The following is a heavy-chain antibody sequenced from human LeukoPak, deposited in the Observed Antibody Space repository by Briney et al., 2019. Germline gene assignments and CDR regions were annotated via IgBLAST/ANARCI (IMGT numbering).Heavy chain of an antibody. D-gene: IGHD3-10*01. V-gene: IGHV4-30-4*01. CDR1: GGSISRGDYY. J-gene: IGHJ4*02. CDR2: IYYSGST. CDR3: ARGEGSGSSDY. Sequence: SETLSLIWTVSGGSISRGDYYWSWIRQPPGKGLEWIGYIYYSGSTYYNPSLKSRVTISVDTSKNQFSLKLSSVTAADTAVYYCARGEGSGSSDYWGQGTLVTVSS.